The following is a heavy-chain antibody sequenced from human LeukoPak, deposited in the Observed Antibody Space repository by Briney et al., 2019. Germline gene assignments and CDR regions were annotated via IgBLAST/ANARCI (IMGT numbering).Heavy chain of an antibody. D-gene: IGHD3-22*01. CDR2: IHYSGIT. V-gene: IGHV4-31*03. J-gene: IGHJ4*02. CDR1: GGSISSGGYY. Sequence: PSETLSLTCTVSGGSISSGGYYWSWIRQHPGEGLEWIGYIHYSGITYYNPSLKSRVTISVATSKNQFSLKLTSVTAADTAVYYCANYDSSGYYTFAFWAQGTLVTVSS. CDR3: ANYDSSGYYTFAF.